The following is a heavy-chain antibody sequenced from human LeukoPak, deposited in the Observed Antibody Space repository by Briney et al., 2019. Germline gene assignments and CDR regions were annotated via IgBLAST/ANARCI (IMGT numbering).Heavy chain of an antibody. CDR2: ISSSGSTI. CDR1: GFTFSSYE. Sequence: GGSLRLSCAASGFTFSSYEMNWVRQAPGKGLEWVSYISSSGSTIYYADSVKGRFTISRDNAENSLYLQMNSQRAEDTAVYYCARPGRSIAALDYWGQGTLVTVSS. CDR3: ARPGRSIAALDY. J-gene: IGHJ4*02. V-gene: IGHV3-48*03. D-gene: IGHD6-6*01.